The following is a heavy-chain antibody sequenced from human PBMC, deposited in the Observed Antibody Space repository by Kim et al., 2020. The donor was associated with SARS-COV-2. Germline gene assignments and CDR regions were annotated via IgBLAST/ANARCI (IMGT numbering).Heavy chain of an antibody. CDR3: ASLRFLEYFDI. J-gene: IGHJ3*02. V-gene: IGHV3-53*01. D-gene: IGHD3-3*01. CDR2: IYSGGST. Sequence: GGSLRLSCAASGFTVSSNYMSWVRQAPGKGLEWVSVIYSGGSTHYADSVKGRFTISRDNSKNTLYLQMNSLRAEDTAVYYCASLRFLEYFDIWGQGTMVTVSS. CDR1: GFTVSSNY.